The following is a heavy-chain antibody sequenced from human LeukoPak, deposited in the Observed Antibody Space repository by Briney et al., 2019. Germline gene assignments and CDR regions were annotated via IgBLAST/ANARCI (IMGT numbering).Heavy chain of an antibody. Sequence: SETLSLTCTVPGDSIRSYYWSSIRQPPGKGLEWIGYIYYNGSTNYNPSLKSRVTISVDTSKNQFSLKLSSVTAADTAVYYCARDYDYGDYFGYWGQGTLVTVSS. D-gene: IGHD4-17*01. CDR2: IYYNGST. CDR3: ARDYDYGDYFGY. CDR1: GDSIRSYY. J-gene: IGHJ4*02. V-gene: IGHV4-59*01.